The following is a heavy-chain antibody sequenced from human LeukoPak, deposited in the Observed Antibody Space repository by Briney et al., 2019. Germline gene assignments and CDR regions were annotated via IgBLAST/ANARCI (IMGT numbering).Heavy chain of an antibody. V-gene: IGHV4-39*07. D-gene: IGHD6-6*01. CDR3: VREHSSSADY. Sequence: PSETLSLTCTVSGGSVSSSSHYWAWIRQPPGKGLELIGSINYSGSTYYNPSLKSRITISVDTSKNQFSLKLSSVTAADTAVYYCVREHSSSADYWGQGTLVTVSS. CDR2: INYSGST. J-gene: IGHJ4*02. CDR1: GGSVSSSSHY.